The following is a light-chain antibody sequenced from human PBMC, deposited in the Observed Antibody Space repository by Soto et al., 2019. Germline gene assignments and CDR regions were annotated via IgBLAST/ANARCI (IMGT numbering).Light chain of an antibody. V-gene: IGKV1-27*01. J-gene: IGKJ1*01. CDR1: QGFNNY. CDR3: QKYNGAPWT. Sequence: DIQMTQSPSSLSASVGDRVTITCRASQGFNNYLAGYQQNPGKVPKLLIYAASTLQSGVPSRFSGSGSGTDFTLTISSLQPEDVATYYCQKYNGAPWTFGQGTKVEIK. CDR2: AAS.